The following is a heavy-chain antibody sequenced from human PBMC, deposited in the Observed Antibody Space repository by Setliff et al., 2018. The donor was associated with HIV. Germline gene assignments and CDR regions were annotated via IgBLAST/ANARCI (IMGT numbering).Heavy chain of an antibody. J-gene: IGHJ4*02. CDR1: GGSISSSSYY. V-gene: IGHV4-39*01. D-gene: IGHD6-13*01. CDR2: IYYSGST. CDR3: ASPRRGWGIAAAGTIDY. Sequence: LRETLSLTCTVSGGSISSSSYYWGWIRQPPGKGLEWIGSIYYSGSTYYNPSLKSRVTISVDTSKNQFSLKLSSVTAADTAVYYCASPRRGWGIAAAGTIDYWGQGTLVTVSS.